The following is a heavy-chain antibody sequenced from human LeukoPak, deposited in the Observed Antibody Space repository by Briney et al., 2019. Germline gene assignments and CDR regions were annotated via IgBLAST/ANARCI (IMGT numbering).Heavy chain of an antibody. V-gene: IGHV3-21*01. D-gene: IGHD2-2*01. CDR3: ARGWPTAMNWFDP. J-gene: IGHJ5*02. CDR1: GFTFSSYS. Sequence: PGGSLRLSCAASGFTFSSYSMSWVRQAPGKGLEWVSSISSSSSYIYYADSVKGRFTISRNNAKNSLYLQMNSLRAEDTAVYYCARGWPTAMNWFDPWGQGTLVTVSS. CDR2: ISSSSSYI.